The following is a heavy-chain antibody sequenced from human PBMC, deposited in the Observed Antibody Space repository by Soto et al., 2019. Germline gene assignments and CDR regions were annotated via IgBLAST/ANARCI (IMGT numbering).Heavy chain of an antibody. Sequence: GASVKVSCKASGFPFSSSAVQWVRQARGQRLEWIGKSVVGSGNTNYAQKFQERVTITRDMSTSTAYMELSSLRSEDTAFYYCAAFDPGPMGFDPWGQGALVTVSS. D-gene: IGHD3-9*01. CDR2: SVVGSGNT. CDR3: AAFDPGPMGFDP. CDR1: GFPFSSSA. J-gene: IGHJ5*02. V-gene: IGHV1-58*01.